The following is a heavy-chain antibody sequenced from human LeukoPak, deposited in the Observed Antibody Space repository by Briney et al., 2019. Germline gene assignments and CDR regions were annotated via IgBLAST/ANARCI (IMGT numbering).Heavy chain of an antibody. J-gene: IGHJ2*01. D-gene: IGHD3-22*01. CDR1: GHSIDSRGYY. CDR3: ARVIYEQNGYFVSLAGYFEL. Sequence: PSQTLSLTCSVSGHSIDSRGYYWSWIRQRPGTGLEWIGYISYSESTYYKPSLRGRITISLDTSKNQFSLKLTSVTAADTAVYYCARVIYEQNGYFVSLAGYFELWGRGTLVTVSS. V-gene: IGHV4-31*03. CDR2: ISYSEST.